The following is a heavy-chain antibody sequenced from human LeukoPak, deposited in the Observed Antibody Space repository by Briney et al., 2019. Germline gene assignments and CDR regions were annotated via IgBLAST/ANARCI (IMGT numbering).Heavy chain of an antibody. CDR1: GYTFTSYG. CDR3: ARSGDSSSWYVDYYYYYMDV. D-gene: IGHD6-13*01. CDR2: ISAYNGNT. J-gene: IGHJ6*03. Sequence: GASVKVSRKASGYTFTSYGISWVRQAPGQGLEWMGWISAYNGNTNYAQKLQGRVTMTTDTSTSTAYMELRSLRSDDTAVYYCARSGDSSSWYVDYYYYYMDVWGKGTTVTVSS. V-gene: IGHV1-18*01.